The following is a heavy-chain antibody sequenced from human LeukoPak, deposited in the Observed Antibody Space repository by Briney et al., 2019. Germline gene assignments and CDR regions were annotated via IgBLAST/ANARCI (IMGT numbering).Heavy chain of an antibody. CDR2: IYYSGTS. V-gene: IGHV4-39*01. D-gene: IGHD5-18*01. CDR1: GGSVISTRHY. Sequence: PSETLSLTCTVSGGSVISTRHYWGWIRQPPGKGLEWIGSIYYSGTSHYNSSLKRRVTISVDTSKNQFSLKLSSVTAADTAVYYCARRGRYSYGTDYWGQGTLVTVSS. CDR3: ARRGRYSYGTDY. J-gene: IGHJ4*02.